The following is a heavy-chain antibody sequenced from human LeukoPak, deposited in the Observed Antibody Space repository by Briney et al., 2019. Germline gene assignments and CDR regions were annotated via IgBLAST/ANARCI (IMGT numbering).Heavy chain of an antibody. J-gene: IGHJ4*02. CDR2: IYSGGST. D-gene: IGHD2-21*02. CDR3: AKSDCGGDCHLLDY. Sequence: GGSLRLSCAASGFTVSSNYMSWVRQAPGKGLEWVSVIYSGGSTYYADSVKGRFTISRDNSKNTLYLQMNSLRAEDTAVYYCAKSDCGGDCHLLDYWGQGTLIAVSS. CDR1: GFTVSSNY. V-gene: IGHV3-53*01.